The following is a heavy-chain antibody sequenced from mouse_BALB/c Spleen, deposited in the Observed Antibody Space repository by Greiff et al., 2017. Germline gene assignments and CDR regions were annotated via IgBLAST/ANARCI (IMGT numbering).Heavy chain of an antibody. Sequence: QVQLKESGPGLVAPSQSLSITCTVSGFSLTSYGVSWVRQPPGKGLEWLGVIWGDGSTNYHSALISRLSISKDNSKSQVFLKLNSLQTDDTATYYCANQGDYYGREVAGYYAMDYWGQGTSVTVSS. CDR2: IWGDGST. CDR1: GFSLTSYG. V-gene: IGHV2-3*01. J-gene: IGHJ4*01. D-gene: IGHD1-1*01. CDR3: ANQGDYYGREVAGYYAMDY.